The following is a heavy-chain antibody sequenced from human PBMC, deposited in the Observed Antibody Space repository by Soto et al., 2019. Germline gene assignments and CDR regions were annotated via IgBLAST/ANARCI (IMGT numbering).Heavy chain of an antibody. CDR2: ISSSGSTA. CDR1: GFTFSRFE. Sequence: EVQLVESGGGLAQPGGSLRLSCAASGFTFSRFELHWVRQAPGKGLEWISYISSSGSTAYYASSVEGRFTISRDNANNSAYRQMGSLRAEDTALYCCTRAAWFPYLSFYWGQGALVTVSS. V-gene: IGHV3-48*03. D-gene: IGHD3-10*01. J-gene: IGHJ4*02. CDR3: TRAAWFPYLSFY.